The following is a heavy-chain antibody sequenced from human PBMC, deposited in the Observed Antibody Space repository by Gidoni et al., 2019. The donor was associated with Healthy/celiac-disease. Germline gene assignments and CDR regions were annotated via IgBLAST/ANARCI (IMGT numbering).Heavy chain of an antibody. CDR1: GFTFSSYW. J-gene: IGHJ4*02. V-gene: IGHV3-7*05. CDR3: AREGHSSSSGFDY. CDR2: IKQDGSEK. D-gene: IGHD6-6*01. Sequence: EVQLVESGGGLVQPGGSLRPSCAASGFTFSSYWMSWVRQAPGKGREWVANIKQDGSEKYYVDSVKGRFTISRDNAKNSLYLQMNSLRAEDTAVYYCAREGHSSSSGFDYWGQGTLVTVSS.